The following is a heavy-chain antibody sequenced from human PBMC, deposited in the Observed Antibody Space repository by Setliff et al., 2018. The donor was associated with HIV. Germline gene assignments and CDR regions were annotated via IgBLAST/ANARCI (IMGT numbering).Heavy chain of an antibody. CDR1: GGPISTNDYY. D-gene: IGHD1-26*01. V-gene: IGHV4-39*01. CDR3: ARPTTGLGGGAAFDI. CDR2: ILYGGTT. J-gene: IGHJ3*02. Sequence: SETLSLTCTVSGGPISTNDYYWGWIRQPPGKGLEWIGNILYGGTTYYTPSLKSRVSISVDTSRNQFSLRLNSVTAADTAVYYCARPTTGLGGGAAFDIWGQGTMVTVSS.